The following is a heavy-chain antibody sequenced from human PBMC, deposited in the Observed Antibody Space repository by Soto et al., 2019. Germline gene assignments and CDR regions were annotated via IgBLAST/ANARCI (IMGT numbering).Heavy chain of an antibody. CDR2: IIPIFGTA. D-gene: IGHD6-19*01. Sequence: GASVKVSCKASGGTFSSYAISWVRQAPGQGLEWMGGIIPIFGTANYARKFQGRVTITADESTSTAYMELSRLRSVATAVYYCSQTGRAGDFDYWGQGTLVTVS. V-gene: IGHV1-69*13. J-gene: IGHJ4*02. CDR3: SQTGRAGDFDY. CDR1: GGTFSSYA.